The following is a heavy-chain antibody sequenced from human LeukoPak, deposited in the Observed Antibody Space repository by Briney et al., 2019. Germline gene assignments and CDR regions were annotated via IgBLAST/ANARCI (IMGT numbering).Heavy chain of an antibody. CDR1: GGSISSYY. Sequence: SETLSLTCTVSGGSISSYYWSWIRQPPGKGLEWIGYIYYSGSTNYNPSLKSRVTISVDTSKNQFSLKLSSVTAADTAVYYCAGIGERIFDYWGQGTLVTVSS. CDR2: IYYSGST. J-gene: IGHJ4*02. CDR3: AGIGERIFDY. D-gene: IGHD3-10*01. V-gene: IGHV4-59*12.